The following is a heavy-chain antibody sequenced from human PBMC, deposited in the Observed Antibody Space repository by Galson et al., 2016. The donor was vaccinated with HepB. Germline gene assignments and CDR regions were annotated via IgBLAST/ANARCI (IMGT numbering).Heavy chain of an antibody. D-gene: IGHD2/OR15-2a*01. CDR3: AREERDCNSMRCQNPDYGMDV. J-gene: IGHJ6*02. Sequence: SLRLSCAASGFRFSRYGMHWVRQAPGKGLEWVAMISYDGSNEYYAGSVKGRVTISRDNSKNSLYLQMNSLRAEDTAVYFCAREERDCNSMRCQNPDYGMDVWGQGTTVTVSS. V-gene: IGHV3-30*13. CDR1: GFRFSRYG. CDR2: ISYDGSNE.